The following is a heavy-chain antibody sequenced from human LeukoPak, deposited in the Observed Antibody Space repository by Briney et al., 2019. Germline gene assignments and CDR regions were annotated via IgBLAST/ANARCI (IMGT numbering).Heavy chain of an antibody. Sequence: GGSLRLSCAASGFTFSSYAMSWVRQAPGKGLEWVSAISGSGGSTYNADSVKGRFTISRDNSKNTLYLQMNSLRAEDTAVYYCAKGGMKYQLLTYLDYWGQGTLVTVSS. CDR2: ISGSGGST. D-gene: IGHD2-2*01. CDR3: AKGGMKYQLLTYLDY. V-gene: IGHV3-23*01. CDR1: GFTFSSYA. J-gene: IGHJ4*02.